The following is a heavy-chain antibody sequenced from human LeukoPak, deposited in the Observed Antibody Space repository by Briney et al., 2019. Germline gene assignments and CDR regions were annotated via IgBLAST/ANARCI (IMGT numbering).Heavy chain of an antibody. J-gene: IGHJ4*02. Sequence: PSETLSLTCTVSGYSISSGYYWGWIRQPPGKELEWIGSIYHSGSTYYNPSLKSRVTISVDTSKNQFSLKLSSVTAADTAVYYCARQIAAAGTLDFDYWGQGTLVTVSS. CDR2: IYHSGST. D-gene: IGHD6-13*01. CDR1: GYSISSGYY. V-gene: IGHV4-38-2*02. CDR3: ARQIAAAGTLDFDY.